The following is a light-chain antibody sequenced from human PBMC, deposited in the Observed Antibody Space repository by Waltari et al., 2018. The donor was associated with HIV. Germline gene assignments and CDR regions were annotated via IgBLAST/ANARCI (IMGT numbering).Light chain of an antibody. CDR2: EVN. J-gene: IGLJ1*01. CDR1: NSAVGTYNL. Sequence: SALTQPASVSGSPGQSITISCTGTNSAVGTYNLVSWYQQHPGKAPKLMIYEVNKRPSGISDRFSGSKSDNTASLTISGLQAEDEADYYCCSYASSTTYVFGTGTKITVL. CDR3: CSYASSTTYV. V-gene: IGLV2-23*02.